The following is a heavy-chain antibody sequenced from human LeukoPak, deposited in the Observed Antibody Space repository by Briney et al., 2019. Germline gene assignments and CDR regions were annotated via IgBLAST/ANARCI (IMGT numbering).Heavy chain of an antibody. CDR2: INQSGST. CDR3: ARGRGTSGSYYYSGIDV. J-gene: IGHJ6*02. CDR1: GGSFSGYY. V-gene: IGHV4-34*01. D-gene: IGHD2-8*01. Sequence: SESLSLTCGVHGGSFSGYYWSWIRQPPGKGLEWIGEINQSGSTNYNPSLKSRVTISVDTSKNQFSLKLNSVTAADTAVYYCARGRGTSGSYYYSGIDVWGQGTMVTVSS.